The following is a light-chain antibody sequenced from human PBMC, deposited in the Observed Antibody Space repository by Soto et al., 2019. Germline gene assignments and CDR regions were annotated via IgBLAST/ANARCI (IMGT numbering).Light chain of an antibody. CDR3: SSYTSINTVVV. Sequence: QSALTQPASVSGSPGQSVTISCTGTNSDIGAYNYVSWYQQHPGGAPKLLIYDVAYRPSGASNRFSGSKSGNTASLTISGLQAEDEADYYCSSYTSINTVVVFGSGTKLTVL. CDR2: DVA. J-gene: IGLJ1*01. CDR1: NSDIGAYNY. V-gene: IGLV2-14*03.